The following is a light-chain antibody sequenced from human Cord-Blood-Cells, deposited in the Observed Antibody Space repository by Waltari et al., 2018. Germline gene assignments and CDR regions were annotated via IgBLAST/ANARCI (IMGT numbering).Light chain of an antibody. J-gene: IGKJ4*01. CDR2: AAS. Sequence: DIQMTQSPSSLSASVGDRVTITCRSSQRISSYLNWYQQKPGKAPKLLIYAASSLQSGVPLRFSGSGSETDFALSISSLQRKDFATYYGQQRYSTPLTFGGGTKVEIK. V-gene: IGKV1-39*01. CDR1: QRISSY. CDR3: QQRYSTPLT.